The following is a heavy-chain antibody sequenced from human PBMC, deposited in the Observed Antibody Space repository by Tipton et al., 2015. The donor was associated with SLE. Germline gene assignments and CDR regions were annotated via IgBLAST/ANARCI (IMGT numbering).Heavy chain of an antibody. CDR2: IRSKAYGGTT. D-gene: IGHD5-18*01. J-gene: IGHJ3*02. V-gene: IGHV3-49*03. Sequence: SLRLPCTTSRFTFGDYAMSWFRQAPGKGLEWLGFIRSKAYGGTTEYAASVKGRLTISRDDSKSIAYLQMNSLKTEDTAVYYCTRRQLWSRGDAFDIWGQGTMVTVSS. CDR3: TRRQLWSRGDAFDI. CDR1: RFTFGDYA.